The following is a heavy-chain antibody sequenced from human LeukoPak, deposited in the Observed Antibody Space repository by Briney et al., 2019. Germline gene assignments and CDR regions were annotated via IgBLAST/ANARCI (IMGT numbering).Heavy chain of an antibody. D-gene: IGHD3-22*01. V-gene: IGHV1-2*06. J-gene: IGHJ4*02. CDR1: GYTFTGYY. CDR2: INPNSGGT. Sequence: ASVKVSCKASGYTFTGYYMHWVRQAPGQGLEWMGRINPNSGGTNYAQKFQGRVTITTDESTSTAYMELSSLRSEDTAVYYCARERYYDSSGYYFFDYWGQGTLVTVSS. CDR3: ARERYYDSSGYYFFDY.